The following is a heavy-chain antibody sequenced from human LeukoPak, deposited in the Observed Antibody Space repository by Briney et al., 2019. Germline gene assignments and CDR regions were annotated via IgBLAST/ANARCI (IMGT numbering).Heavy chain of an antibody. CDR2: ISWNSGSI. J-gene: IGHJ4*02. CDR3: AKDSKPLTYYYDSSGGSDY. Sequence: PGRSLRLSCAASGFTFDDYAMHWVRQAPGKGLEWVSGISWNSGSIGYADSVKGRFTFSRDNAKNSLYLQMNSLRAEDTALYYCAKDSKPLTYYYDSSGGSDYWGQGTLVTVSS. V-gene: IGHV3-9*01. CDR1: GFTFDDYA. D-gene: IGHD3-22*01.